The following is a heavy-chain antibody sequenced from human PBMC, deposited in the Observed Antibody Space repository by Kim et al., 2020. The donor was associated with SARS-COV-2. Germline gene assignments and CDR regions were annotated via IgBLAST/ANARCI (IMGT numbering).Heavy chain of an antibody. CDR2: ISYDGSNK. CDR1: GFTFSSYG. J-gene: IGHJ6*02. Sequence: GGSLRLSCAASGFTFSSYGMHWVRQAPGKGLEWVAVISYDGSNKYYADSVKGRFTISRDNSRNTLYLQINSLRAEDTAVYYCAKDLVTPYDYVWGSYRQYYYYGMDVWGQGTTVTVSS. CDR3: AKDLVTPYDYVWGSYRQYYYYGMDV. V-gene: IGHV3-30*18. D-gene: IGHD3-16*02.